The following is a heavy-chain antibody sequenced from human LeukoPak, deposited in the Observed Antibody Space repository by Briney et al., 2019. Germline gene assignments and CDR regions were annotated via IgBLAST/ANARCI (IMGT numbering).Heavy chain of an antibody. D-gene: IGHD6-13*01. J-gene: IGHJ4*02. CDR3: ARDVAAAGDYDY. CDR1: GGSISSYY. CDR2: IYYSGST. V-gene: IGHV4-59*01. Sequence: SETLSLTCTVSGGSISSYYWSWIRQPPGKGLEWIGYIYYSGSTDYNPSLKSRVTISVDTSKNQFSLKLSSVTAADTAVYYCARDVAAAGDYDYWGQGTLVTVSS.